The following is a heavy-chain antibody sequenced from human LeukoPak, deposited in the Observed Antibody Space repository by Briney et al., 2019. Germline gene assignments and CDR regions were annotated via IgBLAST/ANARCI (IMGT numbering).Heavy chain of an antibody. Sequence: GGSLRLSCAASGFTFSSYARSWVRQAPGRGLEWGSAISGSGGSTYYADSVKGRFTISRDNSKNTLYLQMTSLRAEDTAVYYCAKLERITMIVVVTNWGQGTLVTVSS. CDR3: AKLERITMIVVVTN. J-gene: IGHJ4*02. CDR1: GFTFSSYA. V-gene: IGHV3-23*01. D-gene: IGHD3-22*01. CDR2: ISGSGGST.